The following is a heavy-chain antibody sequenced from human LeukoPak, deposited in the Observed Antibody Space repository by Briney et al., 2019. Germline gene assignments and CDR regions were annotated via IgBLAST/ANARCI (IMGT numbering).Heavy chain of an antibody. J-gene: IGHJ4*02. CDR3: ASAWYFDY. V-gene: IGHV3-7*01. CDR1: GFTLSSYA. Sequence: GGSLRLSCAASGFTLSSYAMSWVRQAPGKGLECVADIKQDGSEKYYVDSVKGRFTITRDNAKNSLYLHMNSRRAEDTAVYYCASAWYFDYWGQGTLVTVSS. CDR2: IKQDGSEK.